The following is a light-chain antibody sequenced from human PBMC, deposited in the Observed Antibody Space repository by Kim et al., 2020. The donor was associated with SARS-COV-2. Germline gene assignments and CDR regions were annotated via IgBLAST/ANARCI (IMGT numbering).Light chain of an antibody. V-gene: IGKV1-5*01. Sequence: GDRGTIAWRPSQGISSWLAWYPQKPGRAPKLLICDASRAESGVQSRFSGSGSGTEFTLAISSLQPDDFATYYCQQYHSYLFTFGPGTTADI. CDR3: QQYHSYLFT. CDR1: QGISSW. CDR2: DAS. J-gene: IGKJ3*01.